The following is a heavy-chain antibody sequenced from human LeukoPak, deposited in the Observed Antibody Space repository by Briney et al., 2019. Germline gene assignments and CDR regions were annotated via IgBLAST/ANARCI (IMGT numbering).Heavy chain of an antibody. CDR3: ARSPGSWYEGEYFQH. D-gene: IGHD6-13*01. V-gene: IGHV1-69*13. CDR2: IIPIFGTA. Sequence: SVKVSCKASGGTFSSYAISWVRQAPGHGLEWMGGIIPIFGTANYAQKFQGRVTITADESTSTAYMELSSLRSEDAAVYYCARSPGSWYEGEYFQHWGQGTLVTVSS. J-gene: IGHJ1*01. CDR1: GGTFSSYA.